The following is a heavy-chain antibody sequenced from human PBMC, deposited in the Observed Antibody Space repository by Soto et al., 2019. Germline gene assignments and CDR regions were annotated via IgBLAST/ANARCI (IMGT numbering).Heavy chain of an antibody. D-gene: IGHD5-18*01. CDR2: IIPIFGTA. V-gene: IGHV1-69*12. J-gene: IGHJ4*02. CDR1: GGTFSSYA. Sequence: QVQLVQSGAEVKKPGSSVKVSCKASGGTFSSYAISWVRQAPGQGLEWMGGIIPIFGTANYAQKFQGRVTITADESTRTAYMELGSLRSEDTAVCYCAREGGGYSYGYPDYWGQGTLVTVSS. CDR3: AREGGGYSYGYPDY.